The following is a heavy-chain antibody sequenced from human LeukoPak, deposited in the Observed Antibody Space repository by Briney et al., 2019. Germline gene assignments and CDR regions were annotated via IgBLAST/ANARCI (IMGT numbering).Heavy chain of an antibody. CDR3: ARDPPSYGSSGYYYDY. CDR1: GFTFSTYS. D-gene: IGHD3-22*01. J-gene: IGHJ4*02. V-gene: IGHV3-21*01. CDR2: ISGSSIYI. Sequence: GGSLRLSCAASGFTFSTYSMNWVRQAPGKGLEWVSSISGSSIYIYYADSVKGRFTISRDNAKNSLYLQMNSLRAEDTAVYYCARDPPSYGSSGYYYDYWGQGTLVTVSS.